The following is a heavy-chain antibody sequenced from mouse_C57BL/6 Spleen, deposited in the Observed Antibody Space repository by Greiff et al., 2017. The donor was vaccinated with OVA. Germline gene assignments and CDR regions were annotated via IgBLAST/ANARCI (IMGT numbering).Heavy chain of an antibody. CDR1: GFTFSDYG. CDR3: ARWYDYDGYAMDY. J-gene: IGHJ4*01. Sequence: EVKLVESGGGLVKPGGSLKLSCAASGFTFSDYGMHWVRQAPEKGLEWVAYISSGSRTIYYADTVKGRFTISRDNAKNSLFLQITSLRSEDTAMYYCARWYDYDGYAMDYWGQGTSVTVSS. D-gene: IGHD2-4*01. V-gene: IGHV5-17*01. CDR2: ISSGSRTI.